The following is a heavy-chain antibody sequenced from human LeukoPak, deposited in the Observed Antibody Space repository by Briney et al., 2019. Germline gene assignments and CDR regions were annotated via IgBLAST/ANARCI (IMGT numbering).Heavy chain of an antibody. CDR2: IGVGGT. V-gene: IGHV3-23*01. CDR1: GFTFSPYG. D-gene: IGHD4/OR15-4a*01. Sequence: PGGSLRLSCAASGFTFSPYGMGWVRQAPGKGLEWVSSIGVGGTYYADSVKGRSTISRDNSKSTLYLEMNGLRAEDTAVYYCASDYPRYYFYMDVWGKGTTVTVSS. CDR3: ASDYPRYYFYMDV. J-gene: IGHJ6*03.